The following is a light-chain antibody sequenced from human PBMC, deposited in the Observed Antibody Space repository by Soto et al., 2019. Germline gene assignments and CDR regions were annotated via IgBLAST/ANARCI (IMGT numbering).Light chain of an antibody. J-gene: IGKJ5*01. CDR2: AAS. V-gene: IGKV1-9*01. Sequence: IQLTQSPSSLSACVGDRVTITCRASQGISSYLAWYQQKPGKAPKLLIYAASTLQSGVPSRFSGSGSGTDSTLTISSLQPEDFATYYCQQLNSYPITFGQGTRLEIK. CDR1: QGISSY. CDR3: QQLNSYPIT.